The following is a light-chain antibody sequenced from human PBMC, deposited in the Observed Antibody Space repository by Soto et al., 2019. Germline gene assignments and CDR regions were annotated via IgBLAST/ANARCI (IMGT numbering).Light chain of an antibody. V-gene: IGKV1-6*01. CDR1: QGIRND. CDR2: AAS. Sequence: IKMTQSPSSLSASVGDRVTMTCRASQGIRNDLGWYQQKPGKAPKLLIYAASSLQSGVPSRFSGSGSGTDFTLTISSLQPEDFAVYYCQHYNNWLGTFGGGTKVDI. CDR3: QHYNNWLGT. J-gene: IGKJ4*01.